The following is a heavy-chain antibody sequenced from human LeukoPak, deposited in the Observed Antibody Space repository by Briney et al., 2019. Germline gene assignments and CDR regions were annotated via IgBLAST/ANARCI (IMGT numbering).Heavy chain of an antibody. CDR2: ISGSGAST. Sequence: HPGGSLRLSCAASGFTFSSYAMNWARQAPGKGLEWVSAISGSGASTYYADSVKGRFTISRDTSKNTLYLQMSSLRPEDSAVYSCARQSQYYFDYWGQGTLVTVSS. CDR3: ARQSQYYFDY. V-gene: IGHV3-23*01. CDR1: GFTFSSYA. D-gene: IGHD5-24*01. J-gene: IGHJ4*02.